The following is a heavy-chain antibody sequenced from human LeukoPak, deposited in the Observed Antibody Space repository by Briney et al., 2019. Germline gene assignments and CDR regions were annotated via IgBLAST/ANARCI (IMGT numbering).Heavy chain of an antibody. Sequence: PGGSLRLSCAASGFTFSSYSMNWVRQAPGKGLEWVSYISSSSSTIYYADSVKGRFTISRDNAKNSLYLQMNSLRAEDTAVYYCARDHSITIFGVVNDEYFQHWGQGTLVTVSS. CDR1: GFTFSSYS. CDR3: ARDHSITIFGVVNDEYFQH. CDR2: ISSSSSTI. J-gene: IGHJ1*01. D-gene: IGHD3-3*01. V-gene: IGHV3-48*01.